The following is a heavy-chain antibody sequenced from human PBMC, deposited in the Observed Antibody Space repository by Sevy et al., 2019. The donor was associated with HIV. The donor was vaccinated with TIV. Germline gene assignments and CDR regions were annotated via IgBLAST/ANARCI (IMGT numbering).Heavy chain of an antibody. CDR3: ARGRVATALDAFDI. D-gene: IGHD5-18*01. CDR1: GGTISSYA. Sequence: ASVKVSCKASGGTISSYAISWVRQAPGQGLEWMGGIIPIFGTANYAQKFQGRVTITADKSTSTAYMELSSLRSEDTAVYYCARGRVATALDAFDIWGQGTMVTVSS. J-gene: IGHJ3*02. V-gene: IGHV1-69*06. CDR2: IIPIFGTA.